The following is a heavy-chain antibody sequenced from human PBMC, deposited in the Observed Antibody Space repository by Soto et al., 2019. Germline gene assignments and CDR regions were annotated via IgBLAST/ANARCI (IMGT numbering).Heavy chain of an antibody. CDR1: GGSISSYY. Sequence: QVQLQESGPGLVKPSETLSLTCTVSGGSISSYYWSWIRQPPGKGLEWIGYIYYSGSTNYNPSLKSRVTISVDTSKNLFSLKLSSVTAADTAVYYCARDRSYGGNSGHYYYYYGMDVWGQGTTVTVSS. CDR3: ARDRSYGGNSGHYYYYYGMDV. J-gene: IGHJ6*02. V-gene: IGHV4-59*01. D-gene: IGHD4-17*01. CDR2: IYYSGST.